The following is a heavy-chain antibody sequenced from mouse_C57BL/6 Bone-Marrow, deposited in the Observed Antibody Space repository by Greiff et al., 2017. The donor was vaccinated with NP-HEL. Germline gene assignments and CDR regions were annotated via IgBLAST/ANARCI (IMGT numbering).Heavy chain of an antibody. CDR1: GYYITSGYY. CDR2: ISYDGSN. Sequence: DVQLQESGPGLVKPSQSLSLTCSVTGYYITSGYYWNWIRQFPGNKLEWMGYISYDGSNNYNPSLKNRISITRDTSKNQFFLKLNSVTTEDTATYYCARGDSNLAYWGQGTLVTVSA. D-gene: IGHD2-5*01. CDR3: ARGDSNLAY. V-gene: IGHV3-6*01. J-gene: IGHJ3*01.